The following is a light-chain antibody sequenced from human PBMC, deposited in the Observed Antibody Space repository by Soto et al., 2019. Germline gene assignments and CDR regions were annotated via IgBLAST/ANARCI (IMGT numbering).Light chain of an antibody. CDR1: KALSNI. V-gene: IGKV1-33*01. CDR3: QQYDNLPLT. J-gene: IGKJ4*01. CDR2: DAS. Sequence: DIQMTKSPSPLPPFLGEKVPIPSKRGKALSNILNWYQQKPGKAPKLLIYDASNLQTGVPSRFSGSGSGTDFTFIISSLQPEDIATYYCQQYDNLPLTFGGGTKVEIK.